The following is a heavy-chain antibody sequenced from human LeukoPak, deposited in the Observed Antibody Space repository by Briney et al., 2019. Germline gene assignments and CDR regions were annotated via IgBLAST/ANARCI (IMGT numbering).Heavy chain of an antibody. Sequence: SETLSLTCAVHGGSFSGYYWSWIRQPPGKGLEWIGEINHSGSTNYNPSLKSRVTISVDTSKNQFSLKLSSVTAADTAVYYCATNGYYCMDVWGKGTTVTVSS. J-gene: IGHJ6*03. CDR3: ATNGYYCMDV. CDR1: GGSFSGYY. D-gene: IGHD2-8*01. V-gene: IGHV4-34*01. CDR2: INHSGST.